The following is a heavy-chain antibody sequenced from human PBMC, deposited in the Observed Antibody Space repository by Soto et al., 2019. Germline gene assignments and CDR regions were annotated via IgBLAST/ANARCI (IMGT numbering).Heavy chain of an antibody. D-gene: IGHD1-26*01. CDR2: VAYSGTT. J-gene: IGHJ5*02. CDR1: PGSISSSY. CDR3: AREAQDYYFDH. V-gene: IGHV4-59*01. Sequence: QVQLQESGPGLVKPSETLTLTCTVSPGSISSSYWSWIRQPPGRGLEWIGLVAYSGTTTYNPSLKRRGSISVSTSKRQFSLRLTSVTAADTAVYYCAREAQDYYFDHWGQGILVTVSS.